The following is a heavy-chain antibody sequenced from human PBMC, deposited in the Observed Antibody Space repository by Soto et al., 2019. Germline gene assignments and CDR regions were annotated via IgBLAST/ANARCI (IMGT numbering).Heavy chain of an antibody. CDR1: GGSISSGDYY. J-gene: IGHJ4*02. CDR2: IYYSGST. Sequence: QVQLQESGPGLVKPSQTLSLTCTVSGGSISSGDYYWSWIRQPPGKGLEWIGYIYYSGSTYYNPSLKSRVTITVDTSKNQCSRKLSSVTAADTAVYYCARALSRYYGSGSYLGGWGQGTLVTVSS. CDR3: ARALSRYYGSGSYLGG. D-gene: IGHD3-10*01. V-gene: IGHV4-30-4*01.